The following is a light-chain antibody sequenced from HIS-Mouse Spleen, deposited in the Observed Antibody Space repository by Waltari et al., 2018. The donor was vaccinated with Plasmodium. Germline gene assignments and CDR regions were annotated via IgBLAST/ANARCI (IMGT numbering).Light chain of an antibody. CDR1: QSVSSY. CDR3: QQRSNWPRVLT. V-gene: IGKV3-11*01. CDR2: DAS. J-gene: IGKJ4*01. Sequence: EIVLTQSPATLSLSPGERATLSCRASQSVSSYLAWYQQKPGQAPRLLIYDASNRATGIAARLSGSGSGTDFTLTISSLEPEDFAVYYCQQRSNWPRVLTFGGGTKVEIK.